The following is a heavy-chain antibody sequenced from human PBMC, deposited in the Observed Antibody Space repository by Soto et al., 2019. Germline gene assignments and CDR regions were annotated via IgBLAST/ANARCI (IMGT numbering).Heavy chain of an antibody. J-gene: IGHJ5*02. CDR3: ARGRYYDSSGYLGWFDP. CDR1: GYTFTGYY. V-gene: IGHV1-2*02. D-gene: IGHD3-22*01. CDR2: INPNSGGT. Sequence: QVQLVQSGAEVKKPGASVKVSCKASGYTFTGYYMHWVRQAPGQGLEWMGWINPNSGGTNYAQKVQGRVTMTRDTSISTAYMELSRLRSDDTAVYYCARGRYYDSSGYLGWFDPWGQGTLVTVSS.